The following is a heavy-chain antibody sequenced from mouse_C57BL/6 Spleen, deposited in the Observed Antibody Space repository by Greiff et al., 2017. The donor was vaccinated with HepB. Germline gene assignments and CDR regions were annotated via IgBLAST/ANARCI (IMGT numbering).Heavy chain of an antibody. CDR2: IYPGDGDT. J-gene: IGHJ2*01. V-gene: IGHV1-82*01. CDR1: GYAFSSSW. CDR3: ARGDSSGLFFDY. Sequence: VQLQQSGPELVKPGASVKISCKASGYAFSSSWMNWVKQRPGKGLEWIGRIYPGDGDTNYNGKFKGKATLTADKSSSTAYMQLSSLTSEDSAVYFCARGDSSGLFFDYWGQSTTLTVSS. D-gene: IGHD3-2*02.